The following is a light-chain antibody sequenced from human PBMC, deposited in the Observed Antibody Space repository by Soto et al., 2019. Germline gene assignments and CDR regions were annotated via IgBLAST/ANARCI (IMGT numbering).Light chain of an antibody. CDR3: SSFTSSNTWV. CDR2: DVS. CDR1: SSDVGGYNY. V-gene: IGLV2-14*03. J-gene: IGLJ3*02. Sequence: QSALSQPASVSESPGQSITISCTGTSSDVGGYNYVSWYQQHAGKAPKLMIYDVSHRPSGVSTRFSGSKSGNTASLTISGLQAEDEADYYCSSFTSSNTWVFGGGTKLTVL.